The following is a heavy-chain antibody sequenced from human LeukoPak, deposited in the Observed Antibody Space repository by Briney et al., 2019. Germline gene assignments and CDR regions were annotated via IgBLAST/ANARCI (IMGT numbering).Heavy chain of an antibody. D-gene: IGHD5-18*01. J-gene: IGHJ4*02. CDR3: AGGDGYSYGYEGARGDY. CDR1: GDSITSSNW. V-gene: IGHV4-4*02. CDR2: IHHSGST. Sequence: SGTLSLTCAVSGDSITSSNWWSWVRQPPGKRLEWIAEIHHSGSTNNNPSLKSRVTISVDTSKNQFSLKMSSVTAADTAEYYCAGGDGYSYGYEGARGDYWGQGTLVTVSS.